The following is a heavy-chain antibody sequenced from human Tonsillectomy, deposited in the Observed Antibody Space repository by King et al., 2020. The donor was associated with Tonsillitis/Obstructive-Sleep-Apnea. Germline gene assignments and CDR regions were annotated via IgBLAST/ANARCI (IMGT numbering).Heavy chain of an antibody. D-gene: IGHD6-13*01. Sequence: VQLVESGAEVKNPGASVKVSCKASGYTFTSYGINWVRQAPGQGLEWMGWISAYRGNTNYAQKLQGRVSMTTDTSTNTAYMDLRSLRYDDTAVYYCARADPISAAGTFAPWGQGTLVTVSS. CDR1: GYTFTSYG. J-gene: IGHJ5*02. CDR3: ARADPISAAGTFAP. V-gene: IGHV1-18*01. CDR2: ISAYRGNT.